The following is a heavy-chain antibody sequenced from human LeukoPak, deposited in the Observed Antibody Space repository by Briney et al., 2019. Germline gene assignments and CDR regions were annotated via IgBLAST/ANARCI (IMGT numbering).Heavy chain of an antibody. J-gene: IGHJ5*02. CDR2: ISGSGGST. CDR3: AKHQDIVVVLAAGNWFDP. V-gene: IGHV3-23*01. D-gene: IGHD2-15*01. CDR1: GFTFSSYA. Sequence: GGSLRLSCAASGFTFSSYAMSWVRQAPGKGLEWVSAISGSGGSTYYADSVKGRFTISRDNSKNTLYLQMNSLRAEDTAVYYCAKHQDIVVVLAAGNWFDPWGQGTLVTVSS.